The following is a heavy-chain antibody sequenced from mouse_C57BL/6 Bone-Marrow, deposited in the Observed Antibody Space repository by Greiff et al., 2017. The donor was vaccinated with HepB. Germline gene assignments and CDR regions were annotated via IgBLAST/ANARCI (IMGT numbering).Heavy chain of an antibody. CDR1: GYTFTSCYY. CDR2: ISYDGSN. Sequence: DVKLQESGPGLVKPSQSLSLSCSVTGYTFTSCYYWNWIRQFPGNKLEWMGYISYDGSNNYNPSFKNRISITRDTSKNQFFLKLNSVTTENSATYYSAREASDYSNDEGGLDYAMDYWGQGTSVTVSS. CDR3: AREASDYSNDEGGLDYAMDY. J-gene: IGHJ4*01. D-gene: IGHD2-12*01. V-gene: IGHV3-6*01.